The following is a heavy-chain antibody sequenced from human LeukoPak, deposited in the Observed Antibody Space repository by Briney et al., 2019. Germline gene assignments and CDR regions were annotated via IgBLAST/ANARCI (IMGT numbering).Heavy chain of an antibody. D-gene: IGHD6-13*01. Sequence: GGSLKLSCAASGFTFSGSAMHWVRQASGKGLEGVGRIRSKANSYATAYAASVKGRFTISRDDSKNTAYLQMNSLKTEDTAVYYCTRVLSDSSSAKFDYWGQGTLVTVSS. V-gene: IGHV3-73*01. J-gene: IGHJ4*02. CDR3: TRVLSDSSSAKFDY. CDR1: GFTFSGSA. CDR2: IRSKANSYAT.